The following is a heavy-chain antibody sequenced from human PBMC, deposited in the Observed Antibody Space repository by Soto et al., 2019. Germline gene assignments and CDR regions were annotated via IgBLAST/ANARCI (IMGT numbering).Heavy chain of an antibody. CDR3: ARDHLWFGEFDYGMDV. V-gene: IGHV3-30-3*01. D-gene: IGHD3-10*01. J-gene: IGHJ6*02. CDR1: GFTFSSYA. CDR2: ISYDGSNK. Sequence: GGSLRLSCAASGFTFSSYAMHWVRQAPGKGLEWVAVISYDGSNKYYADSVKGRFTISRDNSKNTLYLQMNSLRAEDTAVYYCARDHLWFGEFDYGMDVWGQGTTVTVSS.